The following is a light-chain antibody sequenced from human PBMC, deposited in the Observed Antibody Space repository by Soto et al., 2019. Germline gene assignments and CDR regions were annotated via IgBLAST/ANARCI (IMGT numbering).Light chain of an antibody. CDR3: HQYGSSPPVT. Sequence: EIVMTQSPATLSVSPGERATLSCRASQSVSGNLAWYQQKPGQAPRLLIYDASSRATGIPARFSGSGSGTDFTLTISRLEPEDFAMYYCHQYGSSPPVTFGQGTRLEIK. CDR2: DAS. J-gene: IGKJ5*01. V-gene: IGKV3-20*01. CDR1: QSVSGN.